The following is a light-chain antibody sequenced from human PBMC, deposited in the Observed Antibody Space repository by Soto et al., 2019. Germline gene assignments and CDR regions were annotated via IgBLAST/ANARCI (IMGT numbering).Light chain of an antibody. Sequence: DIQVTQSPSFLSASVGDRVTITCQASQGSSTYLAWYQQKPGKAPNLLIYAASTLQSGVPTRFSGSGSGTAFTLTISSLQSEDFATYYCQQLNSYPITVGQGTRLEIK. V-gene: IGKV1-9*01. J-gene: IGKJ5*01. CDR3: QQLNSYPIT. CDR2: AAS. CDR1: QGSSTY.